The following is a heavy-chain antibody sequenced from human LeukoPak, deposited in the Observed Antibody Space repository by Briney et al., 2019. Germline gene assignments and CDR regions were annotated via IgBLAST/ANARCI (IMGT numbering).Heavy chain of an antibody. CDR3: ARALQTRRFDY. CDR1: GGSISSYY. J-gene: IGHJ4*02. V-gene: IGHV4-59*01. CDR2: IYHTGSI. Sequence: SETLSLTCTVSGGSISSYYWSWIRQPPGKGLEWIGYIYHTGSINYNPSLKSRVTISVDTSKNQFSLKVNSVTAADTAVYYCARALQTRRFDYWGQGTLVTASS.